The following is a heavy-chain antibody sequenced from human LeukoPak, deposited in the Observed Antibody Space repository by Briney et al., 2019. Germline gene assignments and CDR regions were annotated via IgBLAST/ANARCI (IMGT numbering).Heavy chain of an antibody. CDR3: ARGGAARPDF. CDR1: GFTFSSYW. J-gene: IGHJ4*02. Sequence: GGSLRLSCAASGFTFSSYWMSWVRHVPGKGLEWVANIKQDGSEKYYVDSVKGRFTISRDNAKNSLYLQMNSLRVEDTAVYYCARGGAARPDFWGQGTLVTVSS. CDR2: IKQDGSEK. V-gene: IGHV3-7*01. D-gene: IGHD6-6*01.